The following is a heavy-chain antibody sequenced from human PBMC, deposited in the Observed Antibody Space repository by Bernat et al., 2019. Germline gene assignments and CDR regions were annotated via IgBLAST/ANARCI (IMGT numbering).Heavy chain of an antibody. V-gene: IGHV3-21*01. CDR3: ASDFSGADYYYYGMDV. Sequence: EVQLVESGGGLVKPGGSLRLSCAASGFTFSSYSMNWVRQAPGKGLEWVSSISSSSSYIYYADSGKGRFTISSDNAKTSLSLQMNSLRAEDTAVYYCASDFSGADYYYYGMDVWGQGTTVTVSS. J-gene: IGHJ6*02. CDR2: ISSSSSYI. CDR1: GFTFSSYS. D-gene: IGHD6-19*01.